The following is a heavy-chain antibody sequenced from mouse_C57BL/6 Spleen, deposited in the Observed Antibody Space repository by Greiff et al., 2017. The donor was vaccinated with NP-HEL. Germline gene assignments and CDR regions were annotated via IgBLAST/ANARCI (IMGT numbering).Heavy chain of an antibody. Sequence: VKLQESDAELVKPGASVKISCKVSGYTFTDHTIHWMKQRPEQGLEWIGYIYPRDGSTKYNEKFKGKATLTADKSSSTAYMQLNSLTSEDSAVYFCARRENYYGSSYDYAMDYWGQGTSVTVSS. V-gene: IGHV1-78*01. CDR2: IYPRDGST. CDR3: ARRENYYGSSYDYAMDY. CDR1: GYTFTDHT. J-gene: IGHJ4*01. D-gene: IGHD1-1*01.